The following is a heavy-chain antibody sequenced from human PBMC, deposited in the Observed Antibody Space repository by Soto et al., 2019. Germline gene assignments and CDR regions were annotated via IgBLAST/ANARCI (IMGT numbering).Heavy chain of an antibody. CDR3: AREARSGGIQYYFDY. D-gene: IGHD5-18*01. V-gene: IGHV1-18*01. CDR1: GYTFTSYG. CDR2: ISAYNGNT. Sequence: QVQLVQSGAEVKKPGASVKVSCKASGYTFTSYGISWVRQAPGQGLEWMGWISAYNGNTNYAQKLQGRVTMTTDTSTSTAYLELRSLSSDDTAVYYCAREARSGGIQYYFDYWGQGTLVTVSS. J-gene: IGHJ4*02.